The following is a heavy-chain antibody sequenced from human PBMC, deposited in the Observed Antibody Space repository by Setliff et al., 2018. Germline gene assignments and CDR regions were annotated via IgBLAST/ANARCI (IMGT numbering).Heavy chain of an antibody. V-gene: IGHV4-38-2*02. CDR3: ARDITYCTSSGCHDRAFDI. CDR1: GGSISSGYY. D-gene: IGHD2-2*01. CDR2: IYHSETT. J-gene: IGHJ3*02. Sequence: SETLSLTCTVSGGSISSGYYWGWIRQPPGKGLEWIANIYHSETTYYNPSLRSRVTMSLDTSTNQFSLRLSSLTAADTALYYCARDITYCTSSGCHDRAFDIWGQGTVVTVSS.